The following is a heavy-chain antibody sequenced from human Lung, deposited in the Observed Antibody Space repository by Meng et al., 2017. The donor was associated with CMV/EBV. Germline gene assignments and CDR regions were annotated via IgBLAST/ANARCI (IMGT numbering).Heavy chain of an antibody. J-gene: IGHJ4*02. Sequence: EEQPVEAGGDPVKPGGFLGLCCAGSGFTFSNAWMSWVRQAPGKGLEWVGRIKSKTDGETADYNAPVKGRFTISRDDTKNTLYLQMNSLKTEDTAIYYCIWNDLGDYWGQGTLVTVSS. CDR1: GFTFSNAW. V-gene: IGHV3-15*01. CDR3: IWNDLGDY. CDR2: IKSKTDGETA. D-gene: IGHD1-1*01.